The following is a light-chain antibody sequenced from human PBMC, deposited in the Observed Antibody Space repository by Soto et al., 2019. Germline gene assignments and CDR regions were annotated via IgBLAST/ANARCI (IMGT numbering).Light chain of an antibody. Sequence: VQMTQSPSSLSASVGDRVTITCQASQNINNYLNWYQQKPGKAPKLLIYAASSLQSGVPSRFSGSGSGTEFTLTISSLQPDDFATYYCQQYYRSSITFGQGTRLEIK. CDR1: QNINNY. V-gene: IGKV1-39*01. CDR2: AAS. CDR3: QQYYRSSIT. J-gene: IGKJ5*01.